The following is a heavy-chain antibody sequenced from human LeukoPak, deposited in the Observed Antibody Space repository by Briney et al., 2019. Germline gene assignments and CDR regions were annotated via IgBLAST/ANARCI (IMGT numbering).Heavy chain of an antibody. J-gene: IGHJ4*02. Sequence: GGSLRLSCAASGFTFSSYAMSWVRQAPGKGLEWVSAISGSGGSTYYADSVKGRFTISRDNSKNTLYLQMNSLRAEDTAVYYCAKAPDIVVVPAAISYDHWGQGTLVTVSS. CDR2: ISGSGGST. CDR1: GFTFSSYA. D-gene: IGHD2-2*01. V-gene: IGHV3-23*01. CDR3: AKAPDIVVVPAAISYDH.